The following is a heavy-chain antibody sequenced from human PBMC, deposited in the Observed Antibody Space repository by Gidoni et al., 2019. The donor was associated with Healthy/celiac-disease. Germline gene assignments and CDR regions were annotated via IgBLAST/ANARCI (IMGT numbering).Heavy chain of an antibody. CDR1: GFTFSSYA. Sequence: EVQLLESVGGLVQPGGSLRLSCAAAGFTFSSYAMSWVRQAPGKGLEWVSAISGSGGSTYYADSVKGRFTISRDNSKNTLYLQMNSLRAEDTAVYYCAKDGGLLRGTGGALDYWGQGTLVTVSS. D-gene: IGHD1-1*01. CDR3: AKDGGLLRGTGGALDY. J-gene: IGHJ4*02. V-gene: IGHV3-23*01. CDR2: ISGSGGST.